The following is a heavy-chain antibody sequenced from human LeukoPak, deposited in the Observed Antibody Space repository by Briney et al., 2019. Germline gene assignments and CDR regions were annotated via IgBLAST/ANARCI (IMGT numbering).Heavy chain of an antibody. CDR2: INPKSGGT. V-gene: IGHV1-2*02. J-gene: IGHJ4*02. D-gene: IGHD3-10*01. Sequence: GASVKVSCKASGYSFTGYHIHWVRQAPGQGLEWMGWINPKSGGTNFAQMFQGRVTMTWDTSISTAYMEPSRLRSDDTAVYYCASLRGYSMVRGVIVYCWGQGTLVTISS. CDR3: ASLRGYSMVRGVIVYC. CDR1: GYSFTGYH.